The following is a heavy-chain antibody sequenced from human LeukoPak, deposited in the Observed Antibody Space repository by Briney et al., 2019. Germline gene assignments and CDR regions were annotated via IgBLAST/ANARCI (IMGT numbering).Heavy chain of an antibody. Sequence: GGSLRLSCPASGFTFSTYGMHWVRQAPGKGLEWMAFIRSDGNNKYYTDSVKGRFTISRDNSKNTLYLQLNSLRAEDTAVYYCAKGRTNYFDSSGHYSENYFDYWGQGTLVTVSS. CDR2: IRSDGNNK. CDR3: AKGRTNYFDSSGHYSENYFDY. J-gene: IGHJ4*02. CDR1: GFTFSTYG. V-gene: IGHV3-30*02. D-gene: IGHD3-22*01.